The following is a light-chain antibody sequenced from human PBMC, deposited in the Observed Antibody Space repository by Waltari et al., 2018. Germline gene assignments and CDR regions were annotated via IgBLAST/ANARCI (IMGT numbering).Light chain of an antibody. V-gene: IGLV1-44*01. J-gene: IGLJ3*02. Sequence: QSVLTQTPSASGTPGQRVTISCSGNNSNIGTNAVNWYQHLPGTAPKLLIYRNDGRPSGVPDRLSGSKSGTSASLAISGLQSEDEANYYCAAWDDSLVGWVFGGGTKLTVL. CDR2: RND. CDR1: NSNIGTNA. CDR3: AAWDDSLVGWV.